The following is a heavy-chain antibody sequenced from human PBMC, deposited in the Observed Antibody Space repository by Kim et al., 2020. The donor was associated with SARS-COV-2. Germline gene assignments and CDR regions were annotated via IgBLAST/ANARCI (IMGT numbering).Heavy chain of an antibody. D-gene: IGHD3-10*01. CDR2: IYYSGST. CDR3: ARAAPYGSGSYYPPHYFDY. CDR1: GGSISSYY. J-gene: IGHJ4*02. V-gene: IGHV4-59*01. Sequence: SETLSLTCTVSGGSISSYYWSWIRQPPGKGLEWIGYIYYSGSTNYNPSLKSRVTISVDTSKNQFSLKLSSVTAADTAVYYCARAAPYGSGSYYPPHYFDYWGQGTLVTVSS.